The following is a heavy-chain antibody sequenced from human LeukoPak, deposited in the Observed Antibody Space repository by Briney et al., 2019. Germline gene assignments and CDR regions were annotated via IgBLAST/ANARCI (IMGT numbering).Heavy chain of an antibody. CDR3: ARDRGDIDYGMDV. Sequence: SETLSLTCTVSGGSISSYYWSLIRQPPGKGLEWIGYSYYSGSTNYNPSLKSRVTISVDTSKNQFSLKLSSVTAADTAVYYCARDRGDIDYGMDVWGQGTTVTVSS. V-gene: IGHV4-59*01. J-gene: IGHJ6*02. D-gene: IGHD3-10*01. CDR1: GGSISSYY. CDR2: SYYSGST.